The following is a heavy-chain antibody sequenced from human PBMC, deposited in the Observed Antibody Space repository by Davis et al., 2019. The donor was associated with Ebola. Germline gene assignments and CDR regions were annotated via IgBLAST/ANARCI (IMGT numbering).Heavy chain of an antibody. CDR1: GYSFTSYG. D-gene: IGHD3-9*01. V-gene: IGHV1-18*04. J-gene: IGHJ4*02. Sequence: ASVTVSCKASGYSFTSYGISWVRQAPGQGLEWMGWISVYNGNTIYAQTFQGRMTLTTDTSTSTAYMELESLRSDDTAVYYCVRSTYDILIDFDFWGQGTLVTVSS. CDR2: ISVYNGNT. CDR3: VRSTYDILIDFDF.